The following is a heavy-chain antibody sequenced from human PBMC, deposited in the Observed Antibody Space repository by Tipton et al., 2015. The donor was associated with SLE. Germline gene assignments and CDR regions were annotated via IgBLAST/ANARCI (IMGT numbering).Heavy chain of an antibody. CDR1: GGAISRGGYH. V-gene: IGHV4-31*03. J-gene: IGHJ4*01. D-gene: IGHD2-2*01. Sequence: TLSLTCTVSGGAISRGGYHRSWSRQHSGKVLERMGDSYYSGSTYYNPSLKSRVTISVDTSKNQFSLKLSSVTAADTAVYYCARAAFEGHCRSPSSSPGPFDYCRHRPLATASS. CDR2: SYYSGST. CDR3: ARAAFEGHCRSPSSSPGPFDY.